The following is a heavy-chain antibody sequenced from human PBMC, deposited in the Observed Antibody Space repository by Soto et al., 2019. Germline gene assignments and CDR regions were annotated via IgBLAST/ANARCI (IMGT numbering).Heavy chain of an antibody. Sequence: QVQLVQSGAEVKKPGSSVKVSCKASGGTFSSYAISWVRQAPGQGLEWMGGIIPIFGTANYAQKFQGRVTITADESTSTAYMGLSSLRSEDTAVYYCARALTTVTSKGDYYYYGMDVWGQGTTVTVSS. CDR2: IIPIFGTA. J-gene: IGHJ6*02. V-gene: IGHV1-69*01. CDR1: GGTFSSYA. D-gene: IGHD4-17*01. CDR3: ARALTTVTSKGDYYYYGMDV.